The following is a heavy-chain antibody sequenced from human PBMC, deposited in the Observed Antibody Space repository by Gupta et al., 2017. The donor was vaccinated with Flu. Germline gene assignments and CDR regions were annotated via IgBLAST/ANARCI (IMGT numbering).Heavy chain of an antibody. CDR3: ARDLSPVYAIRPAIFDY. CDR1: RFTISSYR. Sequence: EVQLVESGGGLVNPGGSLRLPCAASRFTISSYRMNWDRQTPGKGLEWVSFSSSRCSYIYYADSVKGRFTNSRDNAKNSLYLQMNSLRAEDTAVYYCARDLSPVYAIRPAIFDYWGQGTLVTVSS. CDR2: SSSRCSYI. V-gene: IGHV3-21*01. D-gene: IGHD2-8*01. J-gene: IGHJ4*02.